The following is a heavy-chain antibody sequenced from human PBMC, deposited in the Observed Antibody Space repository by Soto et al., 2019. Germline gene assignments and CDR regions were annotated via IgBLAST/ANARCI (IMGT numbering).Heavy chain of an antibody. CDR1: DNTFTHYG. D-gene: IGHD2-8*02. J-gene: IGHJ6*02. V-gene: IGHV1-18*01. CDR3: AATGGNYFGLDV. Sequence: QVRLVQSGSEVKKLGASVKVSCKSSDNTFTHYGINWVRQAPGQGLEWMGWISGYNGNTKYAQKFQDRVTMTADTSTRTAFMEVRSLTSDDTGVYFCAATGGNYFGLDVWAKGPRSPSP. CDR2: ISGYNGNT.